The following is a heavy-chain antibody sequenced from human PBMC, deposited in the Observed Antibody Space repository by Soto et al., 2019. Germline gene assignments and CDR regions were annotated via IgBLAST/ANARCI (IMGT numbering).Heavy chain of an antibody. CDR2: IYYSGST. CDR1: GDSISSYY. V-gene: IGHV4-59*12. Sequence: PSETLSLTCTRSGDSISSYYWSWIRQPPGKGLEWIGYIYYSGSTNYNPSLKSRVTISVDTSKNQFSLKLSSVTAADTAVYYCARGSEYYYDSSGYYIWWFAPWAQGTLVTVSS. D-gene: IGHD3-22*01. CDR3: ARGSEYYYDSSGYYIWWFAP. J-gene: IGHJ5*02.